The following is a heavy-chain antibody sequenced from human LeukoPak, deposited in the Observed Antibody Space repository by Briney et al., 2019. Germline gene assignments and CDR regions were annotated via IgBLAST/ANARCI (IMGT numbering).Heavy chain of an antibody. D-gene: IGHD2-15*01. CDR1: GFTFSSYG. V-gene: IGHV3-21*01. Sequence: GGTLRLSCAASGFTFSSYGMSWVRQAPGKGLEWVSSISGSSSDIYYADSVKGRFTISRDNAKNSLYLQMNSLRAEDTAVYYCARDAAAVRFDPWGQGTLVTVSS. J-gene: IGHJ5*02. CDR3: ARDAAAVRFDP. CDR2: ISGSSSDI.